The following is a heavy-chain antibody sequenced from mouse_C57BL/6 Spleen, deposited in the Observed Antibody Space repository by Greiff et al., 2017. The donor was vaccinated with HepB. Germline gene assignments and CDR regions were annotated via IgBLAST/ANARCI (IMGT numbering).Heavy chain of an antibody. D-gene: IGHD5-1*01. CDR3: SRSRSNWYLDV. V-gene: IGHV1-64*01. CDR1: GYTFTSYW. J-gene: IGHJ1*03. Sequence: QVQLQQPGAELVKPGASVKLSCKASGYTFTSYWMHWVKQRPGQGLEWIGMIHPNSGSTNYNEKFKSKATLTVDKSSSTAYMQLISLSSEDSAVYYCSRSRSNWYLDVWGTGTTVTVSS. CDR2: IHPNSGST.